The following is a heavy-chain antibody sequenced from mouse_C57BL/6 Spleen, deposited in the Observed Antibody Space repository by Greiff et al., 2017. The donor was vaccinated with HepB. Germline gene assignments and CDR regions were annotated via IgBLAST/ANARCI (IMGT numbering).Heavy chain of an antibody. CDR2: IDPNSGGT. CDR1: GYTFTSYW. J-gene: IGHJ2*01. CDR3: ARGSTSHTYHINYGGYFDY. V-gene: IGHV1-72*01. D-gene: IGHD1-1*01. Sequence: QVQLQQPGAELVKPGASVKLSCKASGYTFTSYWMHWVKQRPGRGLEWIGRIDPNSGGTKYNEKFKSKATLTVDKPSSTAYMQLSSRTSEDSAVYYCARGSTSHTYHINYGGYFDYWGQGTTLTVSS.